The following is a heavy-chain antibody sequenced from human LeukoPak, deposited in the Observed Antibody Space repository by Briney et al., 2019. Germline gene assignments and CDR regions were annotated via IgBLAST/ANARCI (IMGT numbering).Heavy chain of an antibody. Sequence: SETLSLTCAVYGGSFSGYYWSWIRQPPGQGLEWIGEINHSGSTNYNPSLKSRVTISVDTSKNQFSLKLSSVTAADTAVYYCARSGYCSGGSCYFDYWGQGTLVTVSS. V-gene: IGHV4-34*01. CDR1: GGSFSGYY. CDR2: INHSGST. J-gene: IGHJ4*02. CDR3: ARSGYCSGGSCYFDY. D-gene: IGHD2-15*01.